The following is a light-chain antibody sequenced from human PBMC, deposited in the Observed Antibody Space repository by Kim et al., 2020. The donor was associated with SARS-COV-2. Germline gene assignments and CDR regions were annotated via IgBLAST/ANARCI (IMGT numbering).Light chain of an antibody. V-gene: IGLV1-40*01. CDR3: QAHDSSLSAYV. Sequence: RDANAVTGSRSDIRGMYGVPWYQQPPGTAPKLRIYDNYIRPSGVPDRFSGSRSGTSASLAITGLRAEDGADCYCQAHDSSLSAYVFGSGTKVTGL. CDR2: DNY. J-gene: IGLJ1*01. CDR1: RSDIRGMYG.